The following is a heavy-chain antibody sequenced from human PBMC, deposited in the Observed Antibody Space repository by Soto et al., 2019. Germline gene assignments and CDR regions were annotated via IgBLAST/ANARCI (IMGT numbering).Heavy chain of an antibody. D-gene: IGHD5-12*01. Sequence: SVKVSCKASGGTFSSYAISWVRQAPGQGLEWMGGIIPIFGTANYAQKFQGRVTITADESTSTAYMELSSLRSEDTAVYYCASVNGYSGYDFRGPFDYWGQGTLVTVSS. CDR2: IIPIFGTA. CDR3: ASVNGYSGYDFRGPFDY. CDR1: GGTFSSYA. V-gene: IGHV1-69*13. J-gene: IGHJ4*02.